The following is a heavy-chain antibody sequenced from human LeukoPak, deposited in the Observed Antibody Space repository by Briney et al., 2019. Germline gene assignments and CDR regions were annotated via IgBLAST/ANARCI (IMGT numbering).Heavy chain of an antibody. Sequence: PGGSLRLSCAASGFTFSSYEMNWVRQAPGKGLEWVSYISSSGSTIYYADSVKGRFTISRDNAKNSLYLQMNSLRAEDTAVYYCATGVVPGHSSEWYFDLWGRGTLVTVSS. CDR1: GFTFSSYE. J-gene: IGHJ2*01. V-gene: IGHV3-48*03. CDR3: ATGVVPGHSSEWYFDL. CDR2: ISSSGSTI. D-gene: IGHD6-19*01.